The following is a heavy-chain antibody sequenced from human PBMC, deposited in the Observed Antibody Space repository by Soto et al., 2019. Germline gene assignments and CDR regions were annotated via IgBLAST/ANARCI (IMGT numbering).Heavy chain of an antibody. CDR3: ARVNDILTGDYYYGMDV. Sequence: ETLTLTFTVSGCSISSYYCSWIRQPAGKGLEWIGRIYTSGSTNYNPSLKSRVTMSVDTSKNQFSLKLSSVTAADTAVYYCARVNDILTGDYYYGMDVWGQGTTVTVSS. V-gene: IGHV4-4*07. CDR1: GCSISSYY. D-gene: IGHD3-9*01. J-gene: IGHJ6*02. CDR2: IYTSGST.